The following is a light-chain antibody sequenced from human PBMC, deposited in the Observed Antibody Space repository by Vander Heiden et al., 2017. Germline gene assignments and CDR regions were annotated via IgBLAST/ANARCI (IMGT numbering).Light chain of an antibody. CDR3: AAWDDSLSVV. CDR2: RNN. V-gene: IGLV1-47*01. J-gene: IGLJ2*01. CDR1: CSLIGSNN. Sequence: HSVLPPPPSPSATPAPMVTVSCSRTCSLIGSNNVYWYQQLPGTAPKLLIYRNNQRPSGVPDRFSGSKSGTSASLAISGLRSEDEADYYCAAWDDSLSVVFGGGTKLTVL.